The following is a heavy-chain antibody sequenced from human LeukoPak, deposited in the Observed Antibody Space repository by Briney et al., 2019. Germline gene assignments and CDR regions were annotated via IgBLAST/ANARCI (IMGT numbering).Heavy chain of an antibody. CDR3: TRELNSSWLDDAFDI. CDR2: IYYSGST. V-gene: IGHV4-59*01. D-gene: IGHD6-13*01. CDR1: GGSIRSYY. J-gene: IGHJ3*02. Sequence: SETLSLTCTASGGSIRSYYWNWIRQPPGKELEWIGYIYYSGSTNYNPSLKSRVTISVDTSKNQFSLKLSSVTAADTAVYYCTRELNSSWLDDAFDIWGQGTMVTVSS.